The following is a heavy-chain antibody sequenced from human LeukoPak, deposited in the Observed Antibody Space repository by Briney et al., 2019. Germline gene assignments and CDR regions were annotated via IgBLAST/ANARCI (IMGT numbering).Heavy chain of an antibody. Sequence: PSETLSLTCTVSGGSISSSSYYWGWIRQPPGKGLEWIGSIYYSGSTNYNPSLKSRVTMSVDTSKNQFSLKLSSVTAADTAVYYCARVYYSNSYDYWYFDLWGRGTLVTVSS. J-gene: IGHJ2*01. CDR3: ARVYYSNSYDYWYFDL. CDR1: GGSISSSSYY. V-gene: IGHV4-39*07. D-gene: IGHD6-13*01. CDR2: IYYSGST.